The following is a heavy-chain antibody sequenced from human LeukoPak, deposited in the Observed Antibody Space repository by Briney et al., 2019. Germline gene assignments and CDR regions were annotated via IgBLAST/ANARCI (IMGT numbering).Heavy chain of an antibody. CDR2: IYYSGST. CDR3: ARDSGYNFDY. Sequence: SETLTLTCTVSGGSISSGDYYWSWIRQPPGKGLEWIGYIYYSGSTYYNPSLKSRVTISVDTSKNQFSLKLSSVTAADTAVYYCARDSGYNFDYWGQGTLVTVSS. J-gene: IGHJ4*02. CDR1: GGSISSGDYY. D-gene: IGHD5-24*01. V-gene: IGHV4-30-4*01.